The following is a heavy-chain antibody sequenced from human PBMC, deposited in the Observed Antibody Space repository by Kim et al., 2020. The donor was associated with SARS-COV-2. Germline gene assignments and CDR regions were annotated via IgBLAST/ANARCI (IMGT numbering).Heavy chain of an antibody. CDR2: FDPDDGVT. CDR3: ATDGGMYPGYHHDAFDI. D-gene: IGHD5-12*01. V-gene: IGHV1-24*01. Sequence: ASVKVSCKVSGYTLTKASIHWVRQAPGRGLEWMGGFDPDDGVTNYAQQFQGRVILTEDTSTDTAPMELSSLTSEDTAVYYCATDGGMYPGYHHDAFDIWGQGTMVTVSS. J-gene: IGHJ3*02. CDR1: GYTLTKAS.